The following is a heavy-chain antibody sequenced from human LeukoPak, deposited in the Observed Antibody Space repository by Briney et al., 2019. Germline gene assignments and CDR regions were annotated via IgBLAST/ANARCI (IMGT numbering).Heavy chain of an antibody. CDR3: ARDQFGQWLGYPDY. Sequence: ASVKVSCKASGYTFTSYGISWVRQAPGQGLEWMGWISAYNGNTNYAQKLQGRVTMTTDTSTSTAYMELSRLRSDDTAVYYCARDQFGQWLGYPDYWGQGTLVTVSS. CDR2: ISAYNGNT. CDR1: GYTFTSYG. J-gene: IGHJ4*02. V-gene: IGHV1-18*01. D-gene: IGHD6-19*01.